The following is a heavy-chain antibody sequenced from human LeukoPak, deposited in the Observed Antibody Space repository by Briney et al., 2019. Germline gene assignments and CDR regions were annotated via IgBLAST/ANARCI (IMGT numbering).Heavy chain of an antibody. Sequence: GGSLRLSCAASGFTFSDYYMSWIRQAPGKGLEWVSYISSSDSTIYYADSVKGRFTISRDNAKNSLYLQMNSLRAEDTAVYYCARDGDRDGYSNFDNWGQGTLVTVSS. CDR1: GFTFSDYY. V-gene: IGHV3-11*01. CDR3: ARDGDRDGYSNFDN. J-gene: IGHJ4*02. CDR2: ISSSDSTI. D-gene: IGHD5-24*01.